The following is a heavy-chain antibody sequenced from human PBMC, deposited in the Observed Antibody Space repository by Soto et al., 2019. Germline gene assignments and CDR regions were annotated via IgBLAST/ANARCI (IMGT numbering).Heavy chain of an antibody. CDR2: ISSSSSTI. CDR1: GFTFSSYS. CDR3: ASAALYSYGSWFDY. V-gene: IGHV3-48*02. D-gene: IGHD5-18*01. Sequence: EVQLVESGGGLVQPGGSLRLSCAASGFTFSSYSMNWVRQAPGKGLEWVSYISSSSSTIYYADSVKGRFTISRDNAKNSLYLQMNSLRDEDTAVYYCASAALYSYGSWFDYWGQGTLVTVSS. J-gene: IGHJ4*02.